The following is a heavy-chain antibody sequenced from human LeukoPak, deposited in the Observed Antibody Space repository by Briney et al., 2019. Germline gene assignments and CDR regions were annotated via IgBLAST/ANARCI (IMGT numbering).Heavy chain of an antibody. CDR2: IWYDGSNK. D-gene: IGHD6-19*01. V-gene: IGHV3-33*01. J-gene: IGHJ4*02. CDR1: GFTFSSYG. CDR3: AGIAVAGGFDY. Sequence: PGRSLRLSCAASGFTFSSYGMHWVRQAPGKGLEWVAVIWYDGSNKYYADSVKGRFTISRDNSKNTLYLQMNSLRAEDTAVYYCAGIAVAGGFDYWGQGTLVTVSS.